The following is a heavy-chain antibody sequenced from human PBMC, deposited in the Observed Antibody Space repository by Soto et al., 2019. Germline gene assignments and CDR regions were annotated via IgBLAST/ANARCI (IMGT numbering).Heavy chain of an antibody. D-gene: IGHD5-18*01. CDR3: ARMDTDYGMDV. CDR1: GGSIRSSSYY. V-gene: IGHV4-39*01. CDR2: IYYSGST. Sequence: SETLSLTCSVSGGSIRSSSYYWAWIRQPPGKGLEWIGTIYYSGSTYYNPHLKSRLTISIDTSKNQFSLKLTSVTAADTAVYYCARMDTDYGMDVWGQGTTVTVS. J-gene: IGHJ6*02.